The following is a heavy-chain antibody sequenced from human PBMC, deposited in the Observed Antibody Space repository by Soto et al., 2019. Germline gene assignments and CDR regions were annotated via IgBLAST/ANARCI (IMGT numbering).Heavy chain of an antibody. CDR3: ARGTRSSGWGIDC. J-gene: IGHJ4*02. Sequence: TLSLTCNVSGGSISSYYWSWIRQPPGKGLERIGYIYYSGSTNYNPSLESRVTISIEASKNQFSLKLSSVTAADTAVYYCARGTRSSGWGIDCWGQGTLVTVSS. CDR1: GGSISSYY. CDR2: IYYSGST. D-gene: IGHD6-19*01. V-gene: IGHV4-59*01.